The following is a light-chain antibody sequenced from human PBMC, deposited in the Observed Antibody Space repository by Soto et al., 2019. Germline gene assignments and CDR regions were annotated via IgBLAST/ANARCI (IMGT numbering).Light chain of an antibody. J-gene: IGKJ1*01. CDR2: AAS. Sequence: EIVMTQSPATLSVSPGERATLSCRASQSVSSSYLVWHQQKPGQAPRLLIYAASRRATGIPDRFSGSGSGTDFTLTISRLEPEDFAVYYCQQYGSSPWTFGQGTKVDI. V-gene: IGKV3-20*01. CDR1: QSVSSSY. CDR3: QQYGSSPWT.